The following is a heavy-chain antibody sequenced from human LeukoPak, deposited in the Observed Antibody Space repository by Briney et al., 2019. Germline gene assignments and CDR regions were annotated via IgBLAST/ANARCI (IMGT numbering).Heavy chain of an antibody. J-gene: IGHJ5*02. D-gene: IGHD6-13*01. CDR3: ARLIAAAGPRGWWFDP. Sequence: SETLSLTCTVSGGSISSSSYYWGWIRQPPGKGLEWIGSIYYSGSTYYNPSLKSRVTISVDTSKNQFSLKLSSVTAADTAVYYCARLIAAAGPRGWWFDPWGQGTLVTVSS. CDR2: IYYSGST. V-gene: IGHV4-39*01. CDR1: GGSISSSSYY.